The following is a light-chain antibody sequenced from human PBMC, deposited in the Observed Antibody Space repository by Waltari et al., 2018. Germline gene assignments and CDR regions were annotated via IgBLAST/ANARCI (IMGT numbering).Light chain of an antibody. V-gene: IGKV1-39*01. Sequence: DIQMTQSPSSLSASVGDRVTITCRASQTISSYLNWYHQKPVKAPELLIYAASRLQSGVPSRFSGSGSGTDFTLTISSLQPEDFATYYCQQSYSTPQTFGQGTKVEIK. CDR2: AAS. J-gene: IGKJ1*01. CDR3: QQSYSTPQT. CDR1: QTISSY.